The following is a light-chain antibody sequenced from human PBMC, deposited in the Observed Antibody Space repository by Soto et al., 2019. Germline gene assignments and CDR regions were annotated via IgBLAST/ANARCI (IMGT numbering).Light chain of an antibody. CDR2: KAS. CDR3: QQYNRFSWT. CDR1: QSIDKW. V-gene: IGKV1-5*03. J-gene: IGKJ1*01. Sequence: DIQKTQSPSTLSASVGDRVTITCRASQSIDKWLAWYQQKPGKAPKLLIYKASILQSGVPSRFSGSGSGTEFTLTISSLQPDDVGSYFCQQYNRFSWTFGQGTKVEIK.